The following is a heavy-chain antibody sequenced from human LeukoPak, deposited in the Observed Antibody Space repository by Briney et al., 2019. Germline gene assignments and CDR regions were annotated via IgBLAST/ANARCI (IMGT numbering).Heavy chain of an antibody. V-gene: IGHV4-34*01. CDR2: INHSGST. Sequence: SETLSLTCAVYGGSFSGYYWSWIRQPPGKGLEWIGEINHSGSTNYNPSLKSRVTISVDTSKNQFSLKLSSVTAADTAVYYCARFSIVGATGEVYYFDYWGQGTLVTVSS. CDR3: ARFSIVGATGEVYYFDY. CDR1: GGSFSGYY. D-gene: IGHD1-26*01. J-gene: IGHJ4*02.